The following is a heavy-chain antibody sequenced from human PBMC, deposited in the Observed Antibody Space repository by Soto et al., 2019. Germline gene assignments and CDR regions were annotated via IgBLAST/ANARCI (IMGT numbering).Heavy chain of an antibody. CDR2: IIPIFGTA. CDR1: GGTFSSYA. D-gene: IGHD2-15*01. J-gene: IGHJ5*02. Sequence: QVQLVQSGAEVKKPGSSVKVSCKASGGTFSSYAISWVRQAPGQGLEWMGGIIPIFGTANYAQKFQGRVTITADKSTSTAYMELSSLSSEDTAVYYCARWALVYCSGGSCYLSWFDPWGQGTLVTVSS. V-gene: IGHV1-69*06. CDR3: ARWALVYCSGGSCYLSWFDP.